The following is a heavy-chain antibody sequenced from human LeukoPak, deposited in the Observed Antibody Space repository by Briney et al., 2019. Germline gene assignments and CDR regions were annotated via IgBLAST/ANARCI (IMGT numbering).Heavy chain of an antibody. CDR3: AKQNYYGSGSSAFDP. V-gene: IGHV3-9*01. D-gene: IGHD3-10*01. J-gene: IGHJ5*02. CDR2: ISWNSGSI. CDR1: GFTFDDYA. Sequence: GGPLRLSCAASGFTFDDYAMHWVRQAPGKGLEWVSGISWNSGSIGYADSVKGRFTISRDNAKNSLYLQMNSLRAEDTALYYCAKQNYYGSGSSAFDPWGQGTLVTVSS.